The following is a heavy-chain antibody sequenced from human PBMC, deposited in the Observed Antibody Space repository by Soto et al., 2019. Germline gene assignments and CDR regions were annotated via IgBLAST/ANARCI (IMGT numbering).Heavy chain of an antibody. CDR3: ARIVTGTQYYFDF. J-gene: IGHJ4*02. V-gene: IGHV4-39*02. CDR1: GGSISSISHS. D-gene: IGHD1-1*01. Sequence: SETLSLTCTVSGGSISSISHSWGWIRQSPGQGLEWIGNIFYNGITYYNPSLKSRVTISADTSKNHFSLKLRSVTVADTAVYSRARIVTGTQYYFDFWGQGSLVTVSS. CDR2: IFYNGIT.